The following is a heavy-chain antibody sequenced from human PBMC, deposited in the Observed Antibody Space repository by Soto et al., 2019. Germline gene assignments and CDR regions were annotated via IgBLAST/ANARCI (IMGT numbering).Heavy chain of an antibody. J-gene: IGHJ6*02. D-gene: IGHD6-13*01. V-gene: IGHV5-51*01. CDR3: ARTAAAGKYYYGMDV. CDR2: IYPGDSDT. CDR1: GYSFTNYW. Sequence: GESLKISCKGSGYSFTNYWIGCVRQKPGKGLESMGIIYPGDSDTRYSPSFQGQVTISADKSISTAYLQWSSLKASDTAMYYCARTAAAGKYYYGMDVWGQGTTVTVSS.